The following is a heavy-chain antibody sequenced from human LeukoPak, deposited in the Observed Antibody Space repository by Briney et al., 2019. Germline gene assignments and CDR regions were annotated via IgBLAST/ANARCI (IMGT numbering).Heavy chain of an antibody. Sequence: SGGSLRLSCAASGFTFDDFSMHWVRQAPGKGLEWVSLITWNGGSTYYADSVKGRFTISRDNAKNSLYLRIDSLRAEDTAVYYCARGLGDGSYVGLNWGQGTLVTVSS. D-gene: IGHD3-10*01. V-gene: IGHV3-43*01. CDR1: GFTFDDFS. CDR3: ARGLGDGSYVGLN. J-gene: IGHJ4*02. CDR2: ITWNGGST.